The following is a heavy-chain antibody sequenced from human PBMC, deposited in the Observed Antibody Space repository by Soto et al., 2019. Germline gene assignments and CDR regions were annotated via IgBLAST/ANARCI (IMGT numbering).Heavy chain of an antibody. CDR2: ISAYNINT. Sequence: ASVKVSCKASGYTFTSYGITWVRQAPGQGLEWMGWISAYNINTNYAQNFQGRVTMTTDTSTTTAYMDLRGLRSDDTAVYYCAREDYYDSSGYYLDYYYGMDVWGQGTTVTVSS. CDR3: AREDYYDSSGYYLDYYYGMDV. V-gene: IGHV1-18*01. CDR1: GYTFTSYG. J-gene: IGHJ6*02. D-gene: IGHD3-22*01.